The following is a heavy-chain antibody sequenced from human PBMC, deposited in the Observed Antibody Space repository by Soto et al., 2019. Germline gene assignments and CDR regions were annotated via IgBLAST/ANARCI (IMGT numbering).Heavy chain of an antibody. CDR3: ARDGAIAVARYYFDY. CDR1: GYTFTSYY. CDR2: INPSGGST. V-gene: IGHV1-46*01. J-gene: IGHJ4*02. Sequence: ASVKVSCKASGYTFTSYYMHWVRQAPGQGLEWMGIINPSGGSTSYAQKFQGRVTMTRDTSTSTVYMELSSLRSEDTAVYYCARDGAIAVARYYFDYWGQGTLVTSPQ. D-gene: IGHD6-19*01.